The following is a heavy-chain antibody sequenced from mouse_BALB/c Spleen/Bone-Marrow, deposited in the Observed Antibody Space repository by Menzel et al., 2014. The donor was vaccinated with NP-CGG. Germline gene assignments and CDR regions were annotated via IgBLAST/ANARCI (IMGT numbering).Heavy chain of an antibody. J-gene: IGHJ4*01. CDR1: GYSITSGYS. CDR3: ARWNGYYAMDY. V-gene: IGHV3-1*02. D-gene: IGHD1-2*01. CDR2: IHYSGGT. Sequence: VQLKQSGPALVKPSQSLSLTCTVTGYSITSGYSWHWIRQFPGNTLEWMGYIHYSGGTNYNPSLKSRISITRDTSKNKYFLQLNSVTTEDTATYYCARWNGYYAMDYWGQGTSVTVSS.